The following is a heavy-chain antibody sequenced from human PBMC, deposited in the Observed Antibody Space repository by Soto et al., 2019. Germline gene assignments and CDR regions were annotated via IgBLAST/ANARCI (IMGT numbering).Heavy chain of an antibody. D-gene: IGHD2-2*01. CDR1: GYTFTNYG. CDR2: ISPYNGNT. Sequence: QVQLVQSGDEVKKPGASVKVSCKASGYTFTNYGISWVRQAPGQGLEWMGWISPYNGNTKYPQKLQGRVTMTTDTSTRTSYMELRSLRSDGTAVYFCARDGDRCTSTRCSPWPDTHFDRWGRGTLVTVSS. V-gene: IGHV1-18*01. J-gene: IGHJ2*01. CDR3: ARDGDRCTSTRCSPWPDTHFDR.